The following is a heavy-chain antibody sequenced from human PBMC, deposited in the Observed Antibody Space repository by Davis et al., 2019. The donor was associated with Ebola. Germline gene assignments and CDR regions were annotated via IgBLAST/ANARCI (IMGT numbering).Heavy chain of an antibody. CDR3: AAGASGSYSRYYYYYGMDV. CDR2: IIPIFGTA. Sequence: SVPVSCQASRGTFSSYAISWVRQAPAQGLEWMGGIIPIFGTANYAQKFQGRVTITADKSTSTAYMELSSLRSEDTAVYYCAAGASGSYSRYYYYYGMDVWGQGTTVTVSS. J-gene: IGHJ6*02. CDR1: RGTFSSYA. D-gene: IGHD1-26*01. V-gene: IGHV1-69*06.